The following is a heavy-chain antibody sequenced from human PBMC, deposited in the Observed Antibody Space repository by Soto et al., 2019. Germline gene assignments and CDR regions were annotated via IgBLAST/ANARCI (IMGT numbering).Heavy chain of an antibody. D-gene: IGHD3-10*01. CDR3: ARHRGPMVRGVITNWFDP. CDR1: GGSISSSSYY. V-gene: IGHV4-39*01. J-gene: IGHJ5*02. CDR2: IYYSGST. Sequence: KASETLSLTCTVSGGSISSSSYYWGWIRQPPGKGLEWIGSIYYSGSTYYNPSLKSRVTISVDTSKNQFSLRLSSVTAADTAVYYCARHRGPMVRGVITNWFDPWGQGTLVTVSS.